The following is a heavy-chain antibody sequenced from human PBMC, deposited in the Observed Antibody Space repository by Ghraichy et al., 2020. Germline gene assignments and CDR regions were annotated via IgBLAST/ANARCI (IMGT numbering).Heavy chain of an antibody. V-gene: IGHV1-18*01. CDR3: ARDFGRDSSGYYYVVDYFDY. J-gene: IGHJ4*02. CDR1: GYTFTSYG. Sequence: ASVKVSCKASGYTFTSYGISWVRQAPGQGLEWMGWISAYNGNTNYAQKLQGRVTMTTDTSTSTAYMKLRSLRSDDTAVYYCARDFGRDSSGYYYVVDYFDYWGQGTLVTVSS. CDR2: ISAYNGNT. D-gene: IGHD3-22*01.